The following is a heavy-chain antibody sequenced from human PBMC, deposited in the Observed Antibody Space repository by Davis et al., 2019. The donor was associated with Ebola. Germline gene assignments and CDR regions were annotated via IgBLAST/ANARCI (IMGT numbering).Heavy chain of an antibody. D-gene: IGHD2-2*01. Sequence: PGGSLRLSCAASGFTFSGSAMHWVRQASGKGLEWVGRIRSKANSYATAYAASVKGRFTISRDDSKNTAYLQMNSLKTEDTAVYYCTCVPAATRIDYWGQGTLVTVSS. CDR1: GFTFSGSA. J-gene: IGHJ4*02. V-gene: IGHV3-73*01. CDR3: TCVPAATRIDY. CDR2: IRSKANSYAT.